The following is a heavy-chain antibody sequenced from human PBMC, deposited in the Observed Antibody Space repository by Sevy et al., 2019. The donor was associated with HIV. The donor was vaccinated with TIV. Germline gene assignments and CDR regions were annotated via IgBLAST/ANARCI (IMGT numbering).Heavy chain of an antibody. CDR1: GYSISSGYV. V-gene: IGHV4-38-2*01. Sequence: SETLSLTCDVSGYSISSGYVWGWIRQPPGGGLEWIGSVYHSGRPYYNPSLKSRVTISRDTSKNQFSMSLTSVTAADTAVYYCARAPSTNYFDXWGQGTLVTVSS. J-gene: IGHJ4*02. CDR2: VYHSGRP. CDR3: ARAPSTNYFDX.